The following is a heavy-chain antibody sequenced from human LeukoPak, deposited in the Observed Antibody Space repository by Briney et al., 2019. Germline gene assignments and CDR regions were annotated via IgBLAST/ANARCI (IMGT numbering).Heavy chain of an antibody. CDR3: ARTYYYDSSGYYYAYYFDY. V-gene: IGHV3-66*01. CDR1: GFTVSSNY. CDR2: IYSGGST. Sequence: PGGSLRLSCAASGFTVSSNYMSWVRQAPGKGLEWVSVIYSGGSTYYADSVKGRFTISRDNSKNTLYLQMNSLRAEDTAVYYCARTYYYDSSGYYYAYYFDYWGQGTLVTVSS. D-gene: IGHD3-22*01. J-gene: IGHJ4*02.